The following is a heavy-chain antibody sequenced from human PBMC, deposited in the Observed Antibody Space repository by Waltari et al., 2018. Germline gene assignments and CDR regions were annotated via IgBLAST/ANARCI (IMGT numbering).Heavy chain of an antibody. CDR2: IHHSESA. V-gene: IGHV4-38-2*02. CDR3: ARVGYYGSGTNDY. D-gene: IGHD3-10*01. Sequence: QVQLQESGPGLVKPSETLSFTCTASGYSVSSGFYWGWIRQPPGKGLEWIGNIHHSESAYYNPSLKSRVTISVDTSKIQFSLKLSSVTAADTSIYYCARVGYYGSGTNDYWGQGTLVTVSS. CDR1: GYSVSSGFY. J-gene: IGHJ4*02.